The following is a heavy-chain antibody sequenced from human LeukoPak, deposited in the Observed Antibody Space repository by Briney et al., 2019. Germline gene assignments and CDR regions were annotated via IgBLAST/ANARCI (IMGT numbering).Heavy chain of an antibody. CDR2: IKQDGSDK. CDR1: GFTFNSYW. D-gene: IGHD6-19*01. J-gene: IGHJ4*02. CDR3: ARYNSAWKTDDY. V-gene: IGHV3-7*03. Sequence: GGSLRLSCAASGFTFNSYWMTWVRQAPGKGLEWVADIKQDGSDKYYAGSVKGRFTVSRDNAKNSLYLQMNSLRAEDTAVYFCARYNSAWKTDDYWGQGTLVTVSS.